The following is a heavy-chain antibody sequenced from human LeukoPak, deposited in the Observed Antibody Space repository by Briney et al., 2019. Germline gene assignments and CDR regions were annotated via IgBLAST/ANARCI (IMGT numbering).Heavy chain of an antibody. CDR1: GYTFTGYY. D-gene: IGHD6-13*01. V-gene: IGHV1-2*02. CDR2: INPNSGGT. Sequence: RASVKLSCKASGYTFTGYYMHWVRQAPGQGLEWMGWINPNSGGTNYAQKFQGRVTMTRDTSISTAYMELSRLRSDDTAVYYCARDRGGAAAGNDYWGQGTLVTVSS. CDR3: ARDRGGAAAGNDY. J-gene: IGHJ4*02.